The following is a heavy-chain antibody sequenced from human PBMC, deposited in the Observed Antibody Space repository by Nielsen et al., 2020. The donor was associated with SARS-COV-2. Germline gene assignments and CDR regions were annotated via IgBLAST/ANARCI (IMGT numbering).Heavy chain of an antibody. Sequence: ASVKVSCKASGYTLTSYYIHWVRQAPGQGLEWVGSINPSGDNTRNAQNLQGRVTMTRDTSTSTAYMELSRLRSDDTAVYYCARLRRYGSGSYYKGNWFDPWGQGTLVTVSS. V-gene: IGHV1-46*01. D-gene: IGHD3-10*01. CDR3: ARLRRYGSGSYYKGNWFDP. J-gene: IGHJ5*02. CDR2: INPSGDNT. CDR1: GYTLTSYY.